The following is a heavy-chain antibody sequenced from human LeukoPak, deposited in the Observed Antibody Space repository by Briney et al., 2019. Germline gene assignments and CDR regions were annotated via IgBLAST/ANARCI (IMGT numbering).Heavy chain of an antibody. D-gene: IGHD3-22*01. CDR3: AKGTMIVVNYYFDY. Sequence: GGSLRLSCAASGFTFSSYAMSWVRQAPGKGLEWVSAISGSGGSTYYADSVKGRFTISSDNSKNTLYLQMNSLRAEDTAVYYCAKGTMIVVNYYFDYWGQGTLVTVSS. V-gene: IGHV3-23*01. CDR1: GFTFSSYA. J-gene: IGHJ4*02. CDR2: ISGSGGST.